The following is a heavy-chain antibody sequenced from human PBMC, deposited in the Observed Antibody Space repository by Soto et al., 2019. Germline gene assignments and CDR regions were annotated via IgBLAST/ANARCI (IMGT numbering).Heavy chain of an antibody. V-gene: IGHV1-8*01. CDR2: MNPKSGQT. CDR1: GYSFSSYD. Sequence: QVQLVQSGAEVKKPGASVKVSCKASGYSFSSYDINWVRQAPGQGLELMGWMNPKSGQTGDAPGFQGSVTMTGNTSISTAYMELSSLRSEDTAMYYCARDIGPALDWFGPGGQGTLVTVSS. D-gene: IGHD2-2*01. J-gene: IGHJ5*02. CDR3: ARDIGPALDWFGP.